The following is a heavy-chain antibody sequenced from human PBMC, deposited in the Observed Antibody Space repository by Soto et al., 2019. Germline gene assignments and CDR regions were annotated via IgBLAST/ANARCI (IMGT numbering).Heavy chain of an antibody. CDR1: GFTFSSYA. V-gene: IGHV3-23*01. J-gene: IGHJ4*02. Sequence: EVQLLESGGGLVQPGGSLRLSCAASGFTFSSYAMSWVRQAPGKGLEWVSTISGSGDITYYADSVKGRFTISRDNSRNTLYLQMHSLRAEDTAVYYCAKRKPMATDRYFDYWGQGTLVTVSS. D-gene: IGHD5-12*01. CDR3: AKRKPMATDRYFDY. CDR2: ISGSGDIT.